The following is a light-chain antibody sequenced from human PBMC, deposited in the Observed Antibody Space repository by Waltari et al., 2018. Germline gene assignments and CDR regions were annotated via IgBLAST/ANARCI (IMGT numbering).Light chain of an antibody. CDR1: RGISSY. J-gene: IGKJ1*01. CDR2: AAS. CDR3: QQVNTYSWT. V-gene: IGKV1-9*01. Sequence: DIHLTQSPSYLSASVGDRVTITCRASRGISSYLAWYQQKPGKAPKLLIYAASTLQSGVSLRFSGSGSGTEFTLTISSLQPEDFATYYCQQVNTYSWTFGQGTKVEIK.